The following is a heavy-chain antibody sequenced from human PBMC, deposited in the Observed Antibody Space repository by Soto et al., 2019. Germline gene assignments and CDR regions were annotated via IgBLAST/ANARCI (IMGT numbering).Heavy chain of an antibody. Sequence: LQLQESGPGLEKPSETLSLSCTVSGGSVSSSTYYWGWIRQPPGKGLEWIGSFYYSGSTYYNPSLTSRGTISVDTSKNQFSLKLSSVTAADTAVYYCARRGIAVALYSWGQGTLVTVSS. CDR1: GGSVSSSTYY. J-gene: IGHJ4*02. CDR3: ARRGIAVALYS. V-gene: IGHV4-39*01. CDR2: FYYSGST. D-gene: IGHD6-19*01.